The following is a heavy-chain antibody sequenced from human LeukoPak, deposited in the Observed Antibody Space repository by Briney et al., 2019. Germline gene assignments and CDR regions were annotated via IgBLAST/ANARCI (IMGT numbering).Heavy chain of an antibody. J-gene: IGHJ4*02. CDR3: ALVGEALDY. CDR1: GYTFIGYN. CDR2: INPNSGGT. D-gene: IGHD4-17*01. V-gene: IGHV1-2*02. Sequence: VSVKVSCKASGYTFIGYNMHWVRQAPGQGLEWMGWINPNSGGTNYAQSFQGRVTMTRDTSISTAYMELSRLRSDDTAIYYCALVGEALDYWGQGTLVTVSS.